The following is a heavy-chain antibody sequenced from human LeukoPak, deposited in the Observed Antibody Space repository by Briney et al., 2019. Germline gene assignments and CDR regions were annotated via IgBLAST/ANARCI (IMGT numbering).Heavy chain of an antibody. J-gene: IGHJ4*02. CDR2: IWYDGSNK. CDR1: GFTFSSYG. CDR3: ARDLLGYCSSTSCPPLFDY. D-gene: IGHD2-2*01. Sequence: SGGSLRLSCAASGFTFSSYGMHWVRQAPGKGLEWVAVIWYDGSNKYYADSVKGRFTISRDNSKNTLCLQMNSLRAEDTAVYYCARDLLGYCSSTSCPPLFDYWGQGTLVTVSS. V-gene: IGHV3-33*01.